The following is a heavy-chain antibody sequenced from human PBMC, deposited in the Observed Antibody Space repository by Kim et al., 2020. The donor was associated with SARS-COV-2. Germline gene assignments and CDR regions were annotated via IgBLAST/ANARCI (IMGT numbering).Heavy chain of an antibody. V-gene: IGHV3-7*01. CDR1: GFIFSTFY. J-gene: IGHJ4*01. D-gene: IGHD5-12*01. CDR2: IKPDGSQQ. Sequence: GGSLRLSCAASGFIFSTFYMSWVRQAPGKGLEWVANIKPDGSQQYYVDSVKGRFTISRDNAKNSLYLQLNSLRAEDTAVYYCVRGWLQPSHWGHGTLGTVST. CDR3: VRGWLQPSH.